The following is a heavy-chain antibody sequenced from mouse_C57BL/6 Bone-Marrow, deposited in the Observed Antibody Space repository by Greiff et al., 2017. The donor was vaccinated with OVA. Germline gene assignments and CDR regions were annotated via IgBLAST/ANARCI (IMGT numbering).Heavy chain of an antibody. CDR1: GYTFTDYY. CDR2: INPYNGGT. CDR3: ASDYYGSSSCAY. J-gene: IGHJ3*01. Sequence: QLQQSGPVLVKPGASVKMSCKASGYTFTDYYMNWVKQSHGKSLEWIGVINPYNGGTSYNQKFKGKATLTVDKSSSTAYMELNSLTSEDSAVYYCASDYYGSSSCAYWGQGTLVTVSA. V-gene: IGHV1-19*01. D-gene: IGHD1-1*01.